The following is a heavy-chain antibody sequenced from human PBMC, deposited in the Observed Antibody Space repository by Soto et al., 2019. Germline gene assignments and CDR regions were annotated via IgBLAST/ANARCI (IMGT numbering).Heavy chain of an antibody. CDR3: AKGGQIDF. D-gene: IGHD3-16*01. CDR2: IKADGSET. Sequence: GGSLRLSCAPSGFSFSTYWMSWVRQVPGTGLEWVANIKADGSETNYVDSVRGRFTISRDNAKTSLYLQGNSLRAEDTAVYYCAKGGQIDFCGQGTLVTVS. V-gene: IGHV3-7*03. CDR1: GFSFSTYW. J-gene: IGHJ4*02.